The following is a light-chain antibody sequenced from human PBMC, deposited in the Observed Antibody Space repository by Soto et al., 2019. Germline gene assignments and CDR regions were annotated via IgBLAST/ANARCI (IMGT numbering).Light chain of an antibody. J-gene: IGLJ1*01. CDR3: AAWDDSLNGPSYV. CDR2: GDD. CDR1: SSSIGGNT. Sequence: QSVLTQPPSASGTPGQRVTISCSGSSSSIGGNTVNSYQQLPGTAPKLLIYGDDQRPSGVPARFSGSKSGTSASLAISGLQSEDDADYYCAAWDDSLNGPSYVFGTGTKVTVL. V-gene: IGLV1-44*01.